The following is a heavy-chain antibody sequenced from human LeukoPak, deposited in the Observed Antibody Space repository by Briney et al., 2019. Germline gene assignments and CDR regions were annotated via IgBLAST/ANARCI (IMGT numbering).Heavy chain of an antibody. J-gene: IGHJ2*01. CDR3: ARDIGYYDSSGYFSYFDL. D-gene: IGHD3-22*01. CDR2: IYYSGST. Sequence: SKTLSLTCTVSGGSISSYYWSWIRQPPGKGLEWLGYIYYSGSTNYNPSLKSRVTISVDTSKNQFSLKLSSVTAADKAVYYCARDIGYYDSSGYFSYFDLWGRGTLVTVSS. V-gene: IGHV4-59*01. CDR1: GGSISSYY.